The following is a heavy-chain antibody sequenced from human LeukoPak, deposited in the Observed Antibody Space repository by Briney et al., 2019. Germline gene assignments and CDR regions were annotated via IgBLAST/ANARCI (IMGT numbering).Heavy chain of an antibody. CDR1: GFTFDDYG. CDR3: ARLDYGDYVAAFDI. J-gene: IGHJ3*02. V-gene: IGHV3-20*01. D-gene: IGHD4-17*01. Sequence: TGGSLRLSCAASGFTFDDYGMSWVRQAPGKGLEWVSGINWNGGSTGYADSVKGRFTISRDNAKNSLYLQMNSLRAEDTALYHCARLDYGDYVAAFDIWGQGTMVTVSS. CDR2: INWNGGST.